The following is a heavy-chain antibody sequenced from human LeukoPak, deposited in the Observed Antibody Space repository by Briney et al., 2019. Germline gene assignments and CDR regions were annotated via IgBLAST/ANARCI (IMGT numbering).Heavy chain of an antibody. V-gene: IGHV1-2*02. D-gene: IGHD6-6*01. J-gene: IGHJ4*02. CDR1: GYTFTGYY. CDR3: AREEYSSSSGFDY. CDR2: INPNSGGT. Sequence: ASVKVSCNASGYTFTGYYMHWVRQAPGQGLEWMGWINPNSGGTNYAQKFQGRVTMTRDTPISTAYMELSRLRSDDTAVYYCAREEYSSSSGFDYWGQGTLVTVSS.